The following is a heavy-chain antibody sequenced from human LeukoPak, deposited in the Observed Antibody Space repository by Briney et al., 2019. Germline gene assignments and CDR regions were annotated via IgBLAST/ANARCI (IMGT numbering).Heavy chain of an antibody. CDR3: ARVKSGSYYPIDY. J-gene: IGHJ4*02. V-gene: IGHV3-74*01. CDR1: GFSFSNYW. CDR2: INTDGTGT. D-gene: IGHD1-26*01. Sequence: GRSLRLSCAASGFSFSNYWMHWVRQTPGKGLVRVSRINTDGTGTSYADSVKGRFTISRDGAKNTLYLQMSGLRAEDTAVYYCARVKSGSYYPIDYWGQGTLVTVSS.